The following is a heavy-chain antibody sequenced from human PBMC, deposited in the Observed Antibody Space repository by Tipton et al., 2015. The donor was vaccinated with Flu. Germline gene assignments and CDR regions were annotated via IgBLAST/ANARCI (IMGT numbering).Heavy chain of an antibody. CDR1: GGSISSYY. V-gene: IGHV4-59*12. CDR3: ARDRGGYYYYYMDV. CDR2: ISYSGST. J-gene: IGHJ6*03. Sequence: TLSLTCTVSGGSISSYYWSWIRQPPGKGLEWIGYISYSGSTNYNPSLKSRVTMSVDTSKNQFSLKLSSVTAADTAVYYCARDRGGYYYYYMDVWGKGTTVTVSS. D-gene: IGHD3-10*01.